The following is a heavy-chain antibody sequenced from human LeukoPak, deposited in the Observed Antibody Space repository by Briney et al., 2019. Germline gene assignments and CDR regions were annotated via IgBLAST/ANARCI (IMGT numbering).Heavy chain of an antibody. Sequence: SETLSLTCAVYGGSFSGYYWSWIRQPPGKGLEWIGEINHSGSTNYNPSLKSRVTISVDTSKNQFSLKLSSVTAADTAVYYCARWESRQYWFDPWGHGTLVTVSS. CDR3: ARWESRQYWFDP. V-gene: IGHV4-34*01. CDR2: INHSGST. J-gene: IGHJ5*02. CDR1: GGSFSGYY. D-gene: IGHD1-26*01.